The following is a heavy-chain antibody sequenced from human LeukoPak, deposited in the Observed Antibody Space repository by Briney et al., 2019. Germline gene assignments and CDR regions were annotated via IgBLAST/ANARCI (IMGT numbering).Heavy chain of an antibody. D-gene: IGHD3-22*01. Sequence: GRSLRLSCAASGFTFSSYGIYWVRRAPGKGLEWVAVISYDGSNKYYADSVKGRFTISRDNSKNTLYLQMSSLRAEDTAVYYCATDSSPDFWGQGTLVTVSS. CDR3: ATDSSPDF. CDR2: ISYDGSNK. CDR1: GFTFSSYG. J-gene: IGHJ4*02. V-gene: IGHV3-30*03.